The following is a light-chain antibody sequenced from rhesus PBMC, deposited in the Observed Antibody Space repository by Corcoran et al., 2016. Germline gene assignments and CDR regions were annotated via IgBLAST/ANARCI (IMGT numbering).Light chain of an antibody. J-gene: IGKJ1*01. CDR2: GAS. CDR1: QSVGSY. Sequence: ETVVTQSPATLSLSPGERATLSCRASQSVGSYLAWYQQKPGQAPRLLIYGASSRAPGIPDRLSGSGAGTDFTLTISSLEPEDVGVYYCQQSSNLWTFGQGTKVEIK. CDR3: QQSSNLWT. V-gene: IGKV3-24*04.